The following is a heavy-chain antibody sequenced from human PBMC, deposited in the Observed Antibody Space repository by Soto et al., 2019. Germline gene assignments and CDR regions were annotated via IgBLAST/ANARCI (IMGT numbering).Heavy chain of an antibody. V-gene: IGHV3-30*03. D-gene: IGHD6-19*01. J-gene: IGHJ5*02. Sequence: QVQLVESGGGVVQPGRSLRLSCEASGFPFSNYGMHWVRQAPGKGLEWVAVISYDGSIKHYADSVRGRFTVSRDNSKNTMYLAMNSVGAEDTALYYCARPGRGWLCYSDPWGQRTPATVSS. CDR1: GFPFSNYG. CDR3: ARPGRGWLCYSDP. CDR2: ISYDGSIK.